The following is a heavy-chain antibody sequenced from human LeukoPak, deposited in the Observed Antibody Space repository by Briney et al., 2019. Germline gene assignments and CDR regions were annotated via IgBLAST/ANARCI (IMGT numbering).Heavy chain of an antibody. CDR3: ARTFYGSGSYYNVPRAFDI. CDR2: INHSGST. V-gene: IGHV4-34*01. D-gene: IGHD3-10*01. Sequence: SETLSLTCAVYGGSFSGYYWSWIRQPPGKGLEWIGEINHSGSTNYNPSLKSRVTTSVDTSKNQFSLKLSSVTAADTAVYYCARTFYGSGSYYNVPRAFDIWGQGTMVTVSS. CDR1: GGSFSGYY. J-gene: IGHJ3*02.